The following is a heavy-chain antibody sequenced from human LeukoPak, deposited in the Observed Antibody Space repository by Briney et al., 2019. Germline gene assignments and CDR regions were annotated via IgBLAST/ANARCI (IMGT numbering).Heavy chain of an antibody. CDR1: GYTFTGYY. V-gene: IGHV1-2*06. CDR3: AREKVRQSGMDV. CDR2: INPNSGGT. D-gene: IGHD2-2*01. Sequence: GASVKVSCKASGYTFTGYYMHWVRQAPGQGLEWMGRINPNSGGTNYAQKFQGRVTMTRDTSISTAYMELSRLRSDDTAVYYCAREKVRQSGMDVWGQGTTVIVSS. J-gene: IGHJ6*02.